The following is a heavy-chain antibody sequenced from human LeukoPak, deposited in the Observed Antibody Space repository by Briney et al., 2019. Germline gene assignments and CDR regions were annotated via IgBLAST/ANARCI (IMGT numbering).Heavy chain of an antibody. V-gene: IGHV4-34*01. Sequence: SETLSLTCAVYGGSFSGYYWSWIRQPPGKGLEWIGEINHSGSTNYNPSLKSPVTISVDTSKNQFSLKLSSVTAADTAVYYCARGRSYDFWSGYYRGWFDPWGQGTLVTVSS. CDR1: GGSFSGYY. J-gene: IGHJ5*02. D-gene: IGHD3-3*01. CDR3: ARGRSYDFWSGYYRGWFDP. CDR2: INHSGST.